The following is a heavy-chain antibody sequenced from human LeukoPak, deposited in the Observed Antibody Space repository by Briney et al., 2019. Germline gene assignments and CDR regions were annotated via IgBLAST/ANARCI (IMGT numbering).Heavy chain of an antibody. CDR3: ARQTGSGLFILP. J-gene: IGHJ4*02. V-gene: IGHV4-39*01. CDR1: GVSISSSYSY. CDR2: IYYTGNT. D-gene: IGHD3/OR15-3a*01. Sequence: WETLSLTCTASGVSISSSYSYWGWIRQPPGMGLEWIGSIYYTGNTYYNASLKSQVSISIDTSKNQFSLKLISVTAADTAVYYCARQTGSGLFILPGGQGTLVTVSS.